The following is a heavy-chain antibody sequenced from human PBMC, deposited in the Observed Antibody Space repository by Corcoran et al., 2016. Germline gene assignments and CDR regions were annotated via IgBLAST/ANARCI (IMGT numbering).Heavy chain of an antibody. Sequence: QVQLVQSGAEVKKPGASVKVSCKASGYTFTVSYMNWVRQAPGKGLDWLGWINPNSGGTNYAQKFQGRVTMTRETSISTAYVELSRLRFDDMAVYYCARELATVTTSGWFDPWGQGTLVTVSS. CDR1: GYTFTVSY. J-gene: IGHJ5*02. CDR3: ARELATVTTSGWFDP. V-gene: IGHV1-2*02. CDR2: INPNSGGT. D-gene: IGHD4-17*01.